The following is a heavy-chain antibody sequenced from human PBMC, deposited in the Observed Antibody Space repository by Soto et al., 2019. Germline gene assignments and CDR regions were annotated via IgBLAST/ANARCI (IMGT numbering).Heavy chain of an antibody. V-gene: IGHV5-51*01. CDR2: IYPGDSDT. CDR3: ARPHAVAADYFDY. CDR1: GYSFTSYW. J-gene: IGHJ4*02. Sequence: GSLKISCQGSGYSFTSYWIGWVRQMPGKGLEWMGIIYPGDSDTRYSPSFQGQVTISADKSISTAYLQWSSLKASDTAMYYCARPHAVAADYFDYWGQGTLVTVSS. D-gene: IGHD6-19*01.